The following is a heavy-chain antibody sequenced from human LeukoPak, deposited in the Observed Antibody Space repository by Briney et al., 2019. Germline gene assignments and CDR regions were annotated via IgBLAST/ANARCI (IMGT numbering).Heavy chain of an antibody. V-gene: IGHV1-2*02. J-gene: IGHJ4*02. Sequence: ASVKVSCKASGYTFTGYYMHWVRQAPGQGLEWMGWINPNSGGTNYAQKFQGRVTMTRDTSISTAYMELSRLRSDDTAVYYCARQSHYGFWSGWGEFDYWGQGTLVTVSS. CDR2: INPNSGGT. CDR3: ARQSHYGFWSGWGEFDY. D-gene: IGHD3-3*01. CDR1: GYTFTGYY.